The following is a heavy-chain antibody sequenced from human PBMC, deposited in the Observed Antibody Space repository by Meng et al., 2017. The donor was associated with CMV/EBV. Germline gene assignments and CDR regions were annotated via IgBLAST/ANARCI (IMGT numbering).Heavy chain of an antibody. V-gene: IGHV1-69*02. D-gene: IGHD2-8*01. Sequence: SVKVSCKASGGTFSSYTISWVRQAPGQGLEWMGRIIPILGIANYAQKFQGRVTITADKSTSTAYMELSSLRSEDTAVYYCAAGAEGVFSGYFDYWGQGTLVTVSS. CDR3: AAGAEGVFSGYFDY. CDR1: GGTFSSYT. J-gene: IGHJ4*02. CDR2: IIPILGIA.